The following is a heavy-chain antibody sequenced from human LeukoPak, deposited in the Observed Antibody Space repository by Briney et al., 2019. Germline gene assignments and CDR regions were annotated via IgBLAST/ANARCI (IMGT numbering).Heavy chain of an antibody. V-gene: IGHV4-39*07. J-gene: IGHJ4*02. CDR2: IYYSGST. CDR3: ARNKRLVGGLDY. CDR1: GVSISSSSYF. D-gene: IGHD6-6*01. Sequence: SETLSLTCTVSGVSISSSSYFWGWIRQPPGMGLEWIGSIYYSGSTYYNPSLKSRVTMSIDTSKNQFSLKLNSVTAADTAVYYCARNKRLVGGLDYWGQGTLVTVSS.